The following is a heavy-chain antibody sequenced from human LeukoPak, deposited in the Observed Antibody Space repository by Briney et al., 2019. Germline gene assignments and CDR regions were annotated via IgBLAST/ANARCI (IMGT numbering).Heavy chain of an antibody. CDR2: FYSGGST. J-gene: IGHJ4*02. CDR3: ARFSDRLFTYFDY. Sequence: GGSLRLSCAASGFTVSTKYMSWVRQAPGKGLEWVSLFYSGGSTYYADSVKGRFTISRDNSKSTLYLQMNNLRADDTAVYYCARFSDRLFTYFDYWGQGTLVTVSS. V-gene: IGHV3-66*01. CDR1: GFTVSTKY. D-gene: IGHD3-9*01.